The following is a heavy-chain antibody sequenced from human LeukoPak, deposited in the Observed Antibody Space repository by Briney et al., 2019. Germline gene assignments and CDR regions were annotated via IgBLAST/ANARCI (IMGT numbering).Heavy chain of an antibody. J-gene: IGHJ6*03. V-gene: IGHV4-61*01. D-gene: IGHD5-24*01. Sequence: PSETLSLTCTISGGSVTSGSSYWSWIRQPPEKGLEWIGYIYYTGSTDYNPSLKSRVTISVETSKNQFSLQLSSVTAADTAIYYCATSLESYYYMDVWGEGTTVTVSS. CDR1: GGSVTSGSSY. CDR3: ATSLESYYYMDV. CDR2: IYYTGST.